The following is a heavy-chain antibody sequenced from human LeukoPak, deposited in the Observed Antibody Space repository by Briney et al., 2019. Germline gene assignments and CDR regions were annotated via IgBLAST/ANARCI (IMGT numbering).Heavy chain of an antibody. CDR3: ARLRDSSSWDY. J-gene: IGHJ4*02. CDR2: ISGSGGST. CDR1: GFTFSSYA. D-gene: IGHD6-13*01. V-gene: IGHV3-23*01. Sequence: GGSLRLSCAASGFTFSSYAMSWVRQAPGKGLEWVSAISGSGGSTYYADSVKGRFTISRDNSKNTLYLQMNSLRAEDTAMYYCARLRDSSSWDYWGQGTLVTVSS.